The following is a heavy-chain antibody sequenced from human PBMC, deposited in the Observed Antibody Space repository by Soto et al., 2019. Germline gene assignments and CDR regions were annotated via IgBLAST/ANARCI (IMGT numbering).Heavy chain of an antibody. CDR3: ARDNNYDFGSGPMDYYYYMDV. CDR2: INPSGGST. D-gene: IGHD3-3*01. CDR1: GYTFTSYY. V-gene: IGHV1-46*03. J-gene: IGHJ6*03. Sequence: ASVKVSCKASGYTFTSYYMHWVRQAPGQGLEWMGIINPSGGSTSYAQKFQGRVTMTRDTSTSTVYMELSSLRSEDTAVYYCARDNNYDFGSGPMDYYYYMDVWGKGTTVNVAS.